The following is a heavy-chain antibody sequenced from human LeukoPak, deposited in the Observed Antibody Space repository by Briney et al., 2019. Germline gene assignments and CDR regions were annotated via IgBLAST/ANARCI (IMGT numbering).Heavy chain of an antibody. CDR1: GFTFSSYW. CDR3: ARDNYYGSGTYGFESY. Sequence: GGSLRLSCAASGFTFSSYWMSWVRQAPGKGLEWVARIKHDGSEKYYVDSVKGRFTISRDNAKNSLYLQMNSLRAEDTAIYYCARDNYYGSGTYGFESYWGQGTLVTVSS. J-gene: IGHJ4*02. D-gene: IGHD3-10*01. V-gene: IGHV3-7*01. CDR2: IKHDGSEK.